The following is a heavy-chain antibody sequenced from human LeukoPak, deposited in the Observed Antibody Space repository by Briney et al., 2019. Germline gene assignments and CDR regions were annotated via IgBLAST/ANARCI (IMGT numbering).Heavy chain of an antibody. V-gene: IGHV3-9*01. CDR1: GFTFDDYA. CDR2: ISWNSGSI. Sequence: GGSLRLSCAASGFTFDDYAMHWVRQAPGKGLEWVSGISWNSGSIAYADSVKGRFTISRDNAKNSLYLQMNSLRAEDTALYYCAKDFGRSAYDRPFDYWGQGTLVTVSS. J-gene: IGHJ4*02. CDR3: AKDFGRSAYDRPFDY. D-gene: IGHD5-12*01.